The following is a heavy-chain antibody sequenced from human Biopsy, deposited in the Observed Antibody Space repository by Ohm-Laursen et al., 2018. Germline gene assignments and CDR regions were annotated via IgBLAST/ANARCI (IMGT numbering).Heavy chain of an antibody. CDR3: ARDISPSTFPENTLDI. CDR1: GFKLDDYA. V-gene: IGHV3-9*01. J-gene: IGHJ3*02. Sequence: ALRLSCAAAGFKLDDYAMHWVRQTPGKGLEWVSGMSRNNGFIGYADSVRGRFTISRDNGQNSLYLQMNNLITKDTAVYYCARDISPSTFPENTLDIWGQGTMVTVSS. CDR2: MSRNNGFI. D-gene: IGHD2/OR15-2a*01.